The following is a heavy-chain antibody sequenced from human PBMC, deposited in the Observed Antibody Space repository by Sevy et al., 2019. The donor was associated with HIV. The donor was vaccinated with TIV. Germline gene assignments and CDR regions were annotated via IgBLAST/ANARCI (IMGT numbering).Heavy chain of an antibody. J-gene: IGHJ4*02. CDR2: IKRDGSEK. CDR3: ARDLREYSSSSKYYFDY. Sequence: GGSLRLSCAASGFTFSSYWMSWVRQAPGKGLEWVANIKRDGSEKYYVDSVKGRFTISRDNAKNSLYLQMNSLRAEDTAVYYCARDLREYSSSSKYYFDYWGQGILVTVSS. D-gene: IGHD6-6*01. V-gene: IGHV3-7*01. CDR1: GFTFSSYW.